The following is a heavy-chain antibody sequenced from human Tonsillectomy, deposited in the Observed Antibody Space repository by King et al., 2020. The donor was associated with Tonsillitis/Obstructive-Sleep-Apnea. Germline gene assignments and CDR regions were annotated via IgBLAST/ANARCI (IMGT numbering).Heavy chain of an antibody. CDR1: GGSISSYY. CDR2: IYYSGST. J-gene: IGHJ4*02. D-gene: IGHD3-22*01. Sequence: QLQESGPGLVKPSETLSLTCTVSGGSISSYYWSWIRPPPGKGLEWIGYIYYSGSTNYNPSLKSRVTISVDTSKNQFSLKLSSVTAADTAVYYCAGDYYDSSGYLIPLDYWGQGTLVTVSS. CDR3: AGDYYDSSGYLIPLDY. V-gene: IGHV4-59*01.